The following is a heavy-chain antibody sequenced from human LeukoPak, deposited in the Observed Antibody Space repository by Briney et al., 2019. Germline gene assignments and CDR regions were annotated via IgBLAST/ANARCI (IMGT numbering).Heavy chain of an antibody. Sequence: ASVKVSCKVSGYTLTELSMHWVRQAPGKGLEWMGRFDPEDGETIYTQKFQGRVTMTEDTSTNTAYMELSSLRSEDTAVYYCATQQLVRFVLRFQHWGQGTLVTVSS. CDR3: ATQQLVRFVLRFQH. CDR2: FDPEDGET. V-gene: IGHV1-24*01. D-gene: IGHD6-13*01. CDR1: GYTLTELS. J-gene: IGHJ1*01.